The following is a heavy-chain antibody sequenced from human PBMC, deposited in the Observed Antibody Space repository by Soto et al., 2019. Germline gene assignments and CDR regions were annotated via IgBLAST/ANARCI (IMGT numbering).Heavy chain of an antibody. CDR2: IWYDGSDK. D-gene: IGHD3-16*02. Sequence: QVQLVESGGGVVQPGRSLRVSCAASGFTFSSYGMHWVRQAPGKGLEWVAVIWYDGSDKYYADSVKGRFTISRDNSKNTLYLHMNSLRVEDTAVYYGARDVSTTRYVPNWFDPWGQGTLVTVSS. V-gene: IGHV3-33*01. CDR1: GFTFSSYG. J-gene: IGHJ5*02. CDR3: ARDVSTTRYVPNWFDP.